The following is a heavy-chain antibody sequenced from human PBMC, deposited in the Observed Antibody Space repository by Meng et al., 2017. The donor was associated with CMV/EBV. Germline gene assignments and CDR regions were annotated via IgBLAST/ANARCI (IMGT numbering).Heavy chain of an antibody. V-gene: IGHV3-64*02. CDR2: ISSNGGST. J-gene: IGHJ6*02. CDR3: ARSVGELPVYYYGMDV. Sequence: GESLKTSCAASGFTFSSYAMHWVRQAPGKGLEYVSAISSNGGSTYYADSVKGRFTISRDNSKNTLYLQMGSLRAEDMAVYYCARSVGELPVYYYGMDVWGQGTTVTVSS. D-gene: IGHD1-26*01. CDR1: GFTFSSYA.